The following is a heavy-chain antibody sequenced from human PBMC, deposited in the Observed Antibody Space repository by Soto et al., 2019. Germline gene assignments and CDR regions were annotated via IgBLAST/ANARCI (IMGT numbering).Heavy chain of an antibody. J-gene: IGHJ4*02. V-gene: IGHV1-69*13. Sequence: GASVKVSCKASGGTFSSYAISWVRQAPGQGLEWMGGIIPIFGTANYAQKFQGRVTITADESTSTAYMGLSSLRSEDTAVYYCARHLYYYDSSGYFVRSLDYWGQGTLVTVSS. CDR1: GGTFSSYA. D-gene: IGHD3-22*01. CDR3: ARHLYYYDSSGYFVRSLDY. CDR2: IIPIFGTA.